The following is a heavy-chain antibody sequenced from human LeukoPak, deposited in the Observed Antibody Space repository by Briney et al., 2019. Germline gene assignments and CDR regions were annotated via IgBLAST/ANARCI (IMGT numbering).Heavy chain of an antibody. J-gene: IGHJ3*02. CDR1: GGSISSYY. V-gene: IGHV4-59*08. Sequence: SETLSLTCTVSGGSISSYYWSWIRQPPGKGLEWIGYIYYSGSTNYNPSLKSRVTISVDTSKNQFSLKLSSVTAADTAVYYCARSVTMVRGVNDAFDTWGQGTMVTVSS. D-gene: IGHD3-10*01. CDR2: IYYSGST. CDR3: ARSVTMVRGVNDAFDT.